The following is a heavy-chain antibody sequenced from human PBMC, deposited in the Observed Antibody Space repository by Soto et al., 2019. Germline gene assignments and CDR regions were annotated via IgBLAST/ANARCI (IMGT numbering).Heavy chain of an antibody. D-gene: IGHD1-1*01. CDR1: GDSVSSNSAA. V-gene: IGHV6-1*01. Sequence: SQTLSLTCAISGDSVSSNSAAWNWIRQSPSRGLEWLGRTYYRTKWYNDYAVSVKSRVTINADTSKNQFSLQLNSVTPEDTAVYSCARDWAVEGTTAGMDVWGQGTTVTVSS. J-gene: IGHJ6*02. CDR2: TYYRTKWYN. CDR3: ARDWAVEGTTAGMDV.